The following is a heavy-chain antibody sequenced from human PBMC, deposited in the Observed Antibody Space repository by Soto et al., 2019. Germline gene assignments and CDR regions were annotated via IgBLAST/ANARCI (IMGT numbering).Heavy chain of an antibody. CDR1: GFTFSSYA. Sequence: GGSLRLSCAASGFTFSSYAMSWVRQAPGKGLEWVSAISGSGGSTYYADSVKGRFTISRANSKNTLYLQMNGLRAEDTAVYYCAKTLGYCSGGSCYRDSYYYYGMDVWGQGTTVTVSS. J-gene: IGHJ6*02. CDR2: ISGSGGST. D-gene: IGHD2-15*01. CDR3: AKTLGYCSGGSCYRDSYYYYGMDV. V-gene: IGHV3-23*01.